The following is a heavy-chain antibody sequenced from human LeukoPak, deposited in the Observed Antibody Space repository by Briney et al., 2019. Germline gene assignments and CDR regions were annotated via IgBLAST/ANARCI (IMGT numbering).Heavy chain of an antibody. CDR3: ARYGSGTYPRFDY. J-gene: IGHJ4*02. CDR2: ICNSGST. V-gene: IGHV4-59*08. Sequence: SETLSLTCTVSGGSISGYYWSWIRQSPGKGLEWIGYICNSGSTNYNPSLQSRVTISVDTSKNQFSLNLSSVTAADTAVYYCARYGSGTYPRFDYWGQGTLVTVSS. CDR1: GGSISGYY. D-gene: IGHD3-10*01.